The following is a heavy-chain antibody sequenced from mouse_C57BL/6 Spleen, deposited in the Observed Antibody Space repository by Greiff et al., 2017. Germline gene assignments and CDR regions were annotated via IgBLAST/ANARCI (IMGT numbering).Heavy chain of an antibody. Sequence: QVQLQQSGPELVRPGVSVKISCKGSGYTFTDYAMHWVKQSYAKRLEWIGVISTYYGDASYNQKFKDKATMTVYKSSCTAYMELARLTSVYSAVYYCAKGGGNFLWFAYWGQGTLVTVSA. D-gene: IGHD2-1*01. CDR1: GYTFTDYA. J-gene: IGHJ3*01. V-gene: IGHV1-67*01. CDR2: ISTYYGDA. CDR3: AKGGGNFLWFAY.